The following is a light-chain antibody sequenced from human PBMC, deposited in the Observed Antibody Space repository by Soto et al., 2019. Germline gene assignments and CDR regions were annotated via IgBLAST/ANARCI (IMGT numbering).Light chain of an antibody. CDR2: GAS. J-gene: IGKJ1*01. Sequence: EVVLTQSPGTLSLSPGGRATLSCRASQSVNSNYLAWYQQKPGQAPRLLIYGASSRATGIPDRFSGSGSGTDFTLTISRLEPEDFAVYYCQQSGSSPRTFGQGTKVEIK. CDR3: QQSGSSPRT. V-gene: IGKV3-20*01. CDR1: QSVNSNY.